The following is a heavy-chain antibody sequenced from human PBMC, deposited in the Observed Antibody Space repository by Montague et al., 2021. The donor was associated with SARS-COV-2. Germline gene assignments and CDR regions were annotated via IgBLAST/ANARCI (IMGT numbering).Heavy chain of an antibody. Sequence: SETLSLTCTVAGGSISSSNYCWGWIRQPPGKGLEWIGSLFYSGSSFYNPSLKSRVTISVDTSKNQFSLRLSSVTAADTAVYYRVAEWLAIYYFDFWGQGTLVTVSS. D-gene: IGHD6-19*01. CDR1: GGSISSSNYC. CDR3: VAEWLAIYYFDF. V-gene: IGHV4-39*01. J-gene: IGHJ4*02. CDR2: LFYSGSS.